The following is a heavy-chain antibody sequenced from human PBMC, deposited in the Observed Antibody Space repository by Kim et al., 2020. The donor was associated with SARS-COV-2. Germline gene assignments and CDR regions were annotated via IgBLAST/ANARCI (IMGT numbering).Heavy chain of an antibody. D-gene: IGHD1-20*01. CDR3: ARPTNWNCFDY. CDR1: GGSISSSSYY. V-gene: IGHV4-39*01. Sequence: SETLSLTCTVSGGSISSSSYYWGWIRQPPGKGLEWIGSIYYSGSTYYNPSLKSRVTISVDTSKNQFSLKLSSVTAADTAVYYCARPTNWNCFDYWGQGTLVTVSS. J-gene: IGHJ4*02. CDR2: IYYSGST.